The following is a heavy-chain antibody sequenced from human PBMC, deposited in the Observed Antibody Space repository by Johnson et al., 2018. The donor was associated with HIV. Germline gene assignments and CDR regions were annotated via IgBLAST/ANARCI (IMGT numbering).Heavy chain of an antibody. CDR2: IYSDDMT. D-gene: IGHD5-12*01. J-gene: IGHJ3*02. CDR3: AKDRILSGYGPGAFDI. CDR1: GFTFSSYW. V-gene: IGHV3-66*02. Sequence: VQLVESGGGFVEPGGSLRLSCAASGFTFSSYWMHWVRQAPGKGLVWVSVIYSDDMTYYADSVKGRFPISRVNSKNTLYLQMNSLRAEDTAVYYCAKDRILSGYGPGAFDIWGQGTMVTVSS.